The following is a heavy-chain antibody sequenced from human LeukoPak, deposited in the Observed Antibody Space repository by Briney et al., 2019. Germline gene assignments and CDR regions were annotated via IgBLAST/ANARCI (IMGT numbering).Heavy chain of an antibody. CDR2: KKEDGNRK. J-gene: IGHJ6*02. CDR3: AREIGPTVAPGAIWFRNYHYFGMDV. CDR1: GFVFSRYW. V-gene: IGHV3-7*01. D-gene: IGHD2-2*02. Sequence: PGGSLRLSCAASGFVFSRYWMPWVPQAPGKGLEGGANKKEDGNRKYYVDSVQGRFTISRDNTKKSVYLHMNTLRAEGTAVYYCAREIGPTVAPGAIWFRNYHYFGMDVWGQGTTVTVSS.